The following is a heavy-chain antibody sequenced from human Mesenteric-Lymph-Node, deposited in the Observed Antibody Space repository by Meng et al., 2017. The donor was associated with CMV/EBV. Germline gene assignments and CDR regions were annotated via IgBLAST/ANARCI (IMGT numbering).Heavy chain of an antibody. Sequence: SCEAAGLPVSGPEMHWIRNAPGKRLVWVSFISADGSTSNYADSVEGRFTISRDNAKNTLSLQMNSLRAEDTAVYYCARDIHWGSADYWGQGTLVTVSS. CDR2: ISADGSTS. CDR1: GLPVSGPE. J-gene: IGHJ4*02. D-gene: IGHD7-27*01. CDR3: ARDIHWGSADY. V-gene: IGHV3-74*01.